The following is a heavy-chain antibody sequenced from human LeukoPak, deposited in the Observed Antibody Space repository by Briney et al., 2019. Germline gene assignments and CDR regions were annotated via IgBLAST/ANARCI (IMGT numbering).Heavy chain of an antibody. CDR2: ISSSSSYI. Sequence: GGSLRLSCAASGFTFSSFEMNWVRQAPGKGLEWVSSISSSSSYIYYADSVKGRFTISRDNAKNSLYLQMNSLRAEDTAVYYCARDKDYYGSGSYYDVEEPYYYYMDVWGKGATVTVSS. CDR3: ARDKDYYGSGSYYDVEEPYYYYMDV. V-gene: IGHV3-21*01. J-gene: IGHJ6*03. CDR1: GFTFSSFE. D-gene: IGHD3-10*01.